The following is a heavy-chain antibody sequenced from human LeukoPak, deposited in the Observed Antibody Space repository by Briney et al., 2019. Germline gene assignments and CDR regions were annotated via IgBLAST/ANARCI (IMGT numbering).Heavy chain of an antibody. D-gene: IGHD3-22*01. CDR3: AKRLSTSGYYFDY. V-gene: IGHV3-23*01. J-gene: IGHJ4*02. Sequence: GGSLRLSCAASGFTFSSYAMSWVRQAPGKGLEWVSAISGSDGSTYYADSVKGRFTISRDNSKNTLDLQMNSLRAEDTAIYYCAKRLSTSGYYFDYWGQGTLVTVSS. CDR2: ISGSDGST. CDR1: GFTFSSYA.